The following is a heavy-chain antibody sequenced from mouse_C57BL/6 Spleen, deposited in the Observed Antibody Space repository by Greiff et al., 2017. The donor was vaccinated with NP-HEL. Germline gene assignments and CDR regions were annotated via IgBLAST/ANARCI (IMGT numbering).Heavy chain of an antibody. J-gene: IGHJ2*01. Sequence: DVQLQESGPGLVKPSQSLSLTCSVTGYSITSGYYWNWIRQFPGNKLEWMGYISYDGSNNYNPSLKNRISITRDTSKNQFFLKLNSVTTEDTATYYCARSDYYGSIYFDYWGQGTTLTVSS. CDR1: GYSITSGYY. D-gene: IGHD1-1*01. CDR2: ISYDGSN. V-gene: IGHV3-6*01. CDR3: ARSDYYGSIYFDY.